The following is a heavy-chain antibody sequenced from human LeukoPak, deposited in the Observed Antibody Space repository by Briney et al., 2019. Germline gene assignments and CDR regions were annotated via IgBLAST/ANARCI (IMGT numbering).Heavy chain of an antibody. D-gene: IGHD6-19*01. V-gene: IGHV3-53*01. CDR2: IYSGGST. CDR1: GFTFSSYS. Sequence: GGSLRLSCAASGFTFSSYSMNWVRQAPGKGLEWVSVIYSGGSTYYADSVKGRFTISRDNSKNTLYLQMNSLRAEDTAVYYCARTQWLDAFDIWGQGTMVTVSS. CDR3: ARTQWLDAFDI. J-gene: IGHJ3*02.